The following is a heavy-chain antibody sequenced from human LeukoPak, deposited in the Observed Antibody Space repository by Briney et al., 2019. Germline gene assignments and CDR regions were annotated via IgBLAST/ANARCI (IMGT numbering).Heavy chain of an antibody. V-gene: IGHV1-2*02. CDR2: INPNSGGT. J-gene: IGHJ4*02. D-gene: IGHD4-23*01. CDR1: GYTFTGYY. CDR3: ARGLEYGGRREDY. Sequence: GASVKVSCKASGYTFTGYYMHWVRQAPGQGLEWMGWINPNSGGTNYAQKFQGRVTMTRDTSISTAYMELSSLRSEDTAVYYCARGLEYGGRREDYWGQGTLVTVSS.